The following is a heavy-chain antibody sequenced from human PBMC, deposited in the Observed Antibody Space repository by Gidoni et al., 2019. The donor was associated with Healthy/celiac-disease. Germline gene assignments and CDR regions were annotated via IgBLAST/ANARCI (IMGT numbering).Heavy chain of an antibody. V-gene: IGHV4-61*01. J-gene: IGHJ4*02. CDR3: ARGLWSGYPSVTYYFDY. D-gene: IGHD3-3*01. CDR1: GGSVSSGSYY. Sequence: QVQLQESGPGLVKPSETLSLTCTVPGGSVSSGSYYWTWIRQPPGKGLEWIGYIYYSGSTNYNPSLKRRVTISVDTSKNQVSLKLSSVTAADTAVYYCARGLWSGYPSVTYYFDYWGQGTLVTVSS. CDR2: IYYSGST.